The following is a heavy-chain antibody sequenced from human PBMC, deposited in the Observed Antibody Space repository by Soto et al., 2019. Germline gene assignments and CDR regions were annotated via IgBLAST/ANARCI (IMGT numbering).Heavy chain of an antibody. V-gene: IGHV4-59*01. J-gene: IGHJ4*02. Sequence: SEVLALPCAVSGGSISSYYWSWIRQPPGKGLEWIGYIYYSGSTNYNPSLKSRVTISVDTSKNQFSLKLSSVTAADTAVYYCARNRVVRGVIIYFDYWGQGTLVTVSS. D-gene: IGHD3-10*01. CDR3: ARNRVVRGVIIYFDY. CDR1: GGSISSYY. CDR2: IYYSGST.